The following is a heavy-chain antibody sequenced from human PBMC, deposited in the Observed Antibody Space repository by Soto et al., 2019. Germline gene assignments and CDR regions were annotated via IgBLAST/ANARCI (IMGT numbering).Heavy chain of an antibody. CDR1: GYTFTGHY. Sequence: QVQLVQSGAEVKKPGASVKVSCKASGYTFTGHYIQWVRQAPGQGLEWMGWINPISGDTNYAQKFQGRVTMTRDTSITTAYMDLSRLMSGDTAVYYCARVNRTPYGMDAWGQGTTVIVSS. CDR3: ARVNRTPYGMDA. CDR2: INPISGDT. V-gene: IGHV1-2*02. D-gene: IGHD2-2*01. J-gene: IGHJ6*02.